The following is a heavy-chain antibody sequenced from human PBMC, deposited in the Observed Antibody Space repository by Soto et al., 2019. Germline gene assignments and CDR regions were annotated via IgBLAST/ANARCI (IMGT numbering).Heavy chain of an antibody. CDR3: ARASVLKPFDY. D-gene: IGHD3-9*01. Sequence: PSETLSLTCTVSGGSVSSGSYYWSWIRQPPGKGLEWIGYIYYSGSTNYNPSLNSRVTISVDTSKNQFSLKLSSVTAADTAVYYCARASVLKPFDYWGQGTLVTVSS. V-gene: IGHV4-61*01. J-gene: IGHJ4*02. CDR2: IYYSGST. CDR1: GGSVSSGSYY.